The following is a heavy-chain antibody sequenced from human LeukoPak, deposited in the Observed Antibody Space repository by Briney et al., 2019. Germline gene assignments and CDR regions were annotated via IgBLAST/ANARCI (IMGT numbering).Heavy chain of an antibody. CDR2: ISYDGSNK. CDR1: GFTFSDYY. CDR3: ASGPGLQNLPWVRGVIRIPYYFDY. D-gene: IGHD3-10*01. J-gene: IGHJ4*02. Sequence: PGGSLRLSRAASGFTFSDYYMSWIRQAPGKGLEWVAVISYDGSNKKYADSVKGRFTISRDNSKNTLYLQMNSLRSEDTAVYYCASGPGLQNLPWVRGVIRIPYYFDYWGQGTLVTVSS. V-gene: IGHV3-30*03.